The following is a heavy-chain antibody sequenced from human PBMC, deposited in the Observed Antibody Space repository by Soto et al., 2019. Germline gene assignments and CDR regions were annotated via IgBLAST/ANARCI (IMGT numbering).Heavy chain of an antibody. Sequence: QVRLQQWGAGLLKPSETLPLTCAVYGGSFSDYYWSWVRQPPGKGLEWIGEINHSGSANYNPSLKTRVTISIDTSKNQFSLKLNSVTAADTAVYYCAREVPSRYFDRWGRGTPVTVSS. CDR3: AREVPSRYFDR. CDR2: INHSGSA. V-gene: IGHV4-34*01. CDR1: GGSFSDYY. D-gene: IGHD3-10*01. J-gene: IGHJ2*01.